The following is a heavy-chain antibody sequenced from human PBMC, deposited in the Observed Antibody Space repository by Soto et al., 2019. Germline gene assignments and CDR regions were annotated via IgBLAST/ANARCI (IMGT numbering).Heavy chain of an antibody. Sequence: GGSLRLSCAGSGFTLSYHYIDWVRQAPGKGLEWVGRSRDKPQGYSTAYAASVKGRFTTSRDGSKNSAYLQMNSLKTEDTAVYYCVRATYFSDSSGYTRCLDYWGQGTLVTVSS. D-gene: IGHD3-22*01. J-gene: IGHJ4*02. CDR1: GFTLSYHY. V-gene: IGHV3-72*01. CDR2: SRDKPQGYST. CDR3: VRATYFSDSSGYTRCLDY.